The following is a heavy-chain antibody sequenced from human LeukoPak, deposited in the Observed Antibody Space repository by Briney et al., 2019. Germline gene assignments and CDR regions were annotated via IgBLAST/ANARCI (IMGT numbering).Heavy chain of an antibody. J-gene: IGHJ5*02. CDR2: ISSSSSYI. Sequence: PGGSLRLSCAASGFTFSSYSMNWVRQAPGKGLEWVSSISSSSSYIYYADSVKGRFTISRDNAKNSLYLQMNSLRAEDTAVYYCARYYYDSSGYYYRWFDPWGQGTLVTVSS. CDR1: GFTFSSYS. D-gene: IGHD3-22*01. CDR3: ARYYYDSSGYYYRWFDP. V-gene: IGHV3-21*01.